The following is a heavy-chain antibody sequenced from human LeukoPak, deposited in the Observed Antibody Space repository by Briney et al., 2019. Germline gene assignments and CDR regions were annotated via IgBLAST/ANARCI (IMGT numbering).Heavy chain of an antibody. Sequence: GGSLRLSCAASGFTFDDYGMSWVRQAPGKGLEWVSGINWNGGSTGYADSVKGRFTISRDNAKNTLYLQMNSLRAEDTAVYYCARDYDSSGYIPMDAFDIWGQGTMVTVSS. CDR3: ARDYDSSGYIPMDAFDI. J-gene: IGHJ3*02. V-gene: IGHV3-20*04. CDR1: GFTFDDYG. CDR2: INWNGGST. D-gene: IGHD3-22*01.